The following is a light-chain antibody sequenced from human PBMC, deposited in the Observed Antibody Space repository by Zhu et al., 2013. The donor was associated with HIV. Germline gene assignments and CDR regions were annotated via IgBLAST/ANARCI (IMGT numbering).Light chain of an antibody. Sequence: ESVLTQSPGTLSLSPGERVTLSCRASQSVSSNFLAWYQQKPGQAPRLLIYGASSRATGIPDRFSGSGSGTDFTLSISRLEPEDFATYYCQQANSFPLTFGGGTKVEIK. CDR2: GAS. J-gene: IGKJ4*01. CDR1: QSVSSNF. V-gene: IGKV3-20*01. CDR3: QQANSFPLT.